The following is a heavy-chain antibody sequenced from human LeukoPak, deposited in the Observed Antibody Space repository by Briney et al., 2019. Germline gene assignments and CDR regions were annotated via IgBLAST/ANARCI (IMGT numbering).Heavy chain of an antibody. J-gene: IGHJ5*02. V-gene: IGHV4-34*01. CDR1: GGSFSGYY. CDR3: ARTLGYYDSSGYYP. Sequence: SETLSLTCAVYGGSFSGYYWSWIRQPPGKGLEWIGEINHSGSTNYNPSLKSRVTISVDTSKNQFSLKLSSVTAADTAVYYCARTLGYYDSSGYYPWGQGTLVTVSS. D-gene: IGHD3-22*01. CDR2: INHSGST.